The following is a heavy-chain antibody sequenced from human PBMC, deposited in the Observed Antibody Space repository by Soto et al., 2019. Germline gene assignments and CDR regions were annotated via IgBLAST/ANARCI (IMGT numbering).Heavy chain of an antibody. CDR2: INHSGST. Sequence: QVQLQQWGAGLLKPSETLSLTCAVYGGSFSGYYWSWIRQPPGKGLEWIGEINHSGSTNYNPSLKSRVTISVDTSKNQFSLKLSSVTAADTAVYYCARGVRSRDFDNWGQGTMVTVSS. D-gene: IGHD1-1*01. J-gene: IGHJ4*02. CDR3: ARGVRSRDFDN. CDR1: GGSFSGYY. V-gene: IGHV4-34*01.